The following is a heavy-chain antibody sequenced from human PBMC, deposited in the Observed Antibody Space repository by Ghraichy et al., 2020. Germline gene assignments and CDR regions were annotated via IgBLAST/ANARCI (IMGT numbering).Heavy chain of an antibody. CDR1: GFTFSSYA. Sequence: LSLTCAASGFTFSSYAMSWVRQAPGKGLEWVSAISGSGGSTYYADSVKGRFTISRDNSKNTLYLQMNSLRAEDTAVYYCAKDRIAVAGIPTVGYFDYWGQGTLVTVSS. D-gene: IGHD6-19*01. V-gene: IGHV3-23*01. J-gene: IGHJ4*02. CDR3: AKDRIAVAGIPTVGYFDY. CDR2: ISGSGGST.